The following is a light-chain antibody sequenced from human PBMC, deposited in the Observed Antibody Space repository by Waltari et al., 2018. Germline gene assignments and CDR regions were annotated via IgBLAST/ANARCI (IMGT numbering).Light chain of an antibody. J-gene: IGKJ2*01. CDR2: WAS. Sequence: IVVTQFPDSLPVSLGERATVNCKTSHSFVLSSNGRIYLDWYQQKPGQSPTLLFSWASTRESGVPDRFFASGSGTDFTLAISSLQSEDVAVYYCLQYYTNPYTFGQGTKLEI. V-gene: IGKV4-1*01. CDR1: HSFVLSSNGRIY. CDR3: LQYYTNPYT.